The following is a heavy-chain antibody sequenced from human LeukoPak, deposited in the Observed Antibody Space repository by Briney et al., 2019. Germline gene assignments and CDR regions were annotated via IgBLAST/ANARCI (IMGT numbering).Heavy chain of an antibody. V-gene: IGHV4-59*11. CDR3: ARGGSNWVY. CDR1: GGSLSSHY. D-gene: IGHD5-12*01. CDR2: IYYSGSI. Sequence: SETLSLTCTVSGGSLSSHYWSWVRQPPGKGLEWIGYIYYSGSINYNPSLKSRATISVHTSKQQIPLKLSSVTAAVTAVDYCARGGSNWVYWGQGTLVTVSS. J-gene: IGHJ4*02.